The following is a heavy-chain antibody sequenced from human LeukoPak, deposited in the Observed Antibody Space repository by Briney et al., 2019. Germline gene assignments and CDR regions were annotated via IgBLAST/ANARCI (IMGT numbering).Heavy chain of an antibody. J-gene: IGHJ4*02. D-gene: IGHD3-9*01. V-gene: IGHV4-4*07. CDR3: ARDRILTGYYTFDY. Sequence: SETLSLTCAVYGGSFSGYYWSWIRQPAGKGPEWIGRIYTSGSTNYNPSLKSRVTMSVDTSKNQFSLKLSSVTAADTAVYYCARDRILTGYYTFDYWGQGTLVTVSS. CDR1: GGSFSGYY. CDR2: IYTSGST.